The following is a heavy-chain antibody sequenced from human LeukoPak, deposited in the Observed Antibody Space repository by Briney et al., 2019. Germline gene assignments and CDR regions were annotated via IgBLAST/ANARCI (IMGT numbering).Heavy chain of an antibody. CDR1: GFTFSTYY. Sequence: GGSLRLSCAASGFTFSTYYMNWVRQAPGKGLEWVSSISSSGTYIYYADSLKGRFTISRDNAKNSLYLQMNSLRAEDTAVYYCARLTTTVTTPFDYWGQGSLVTVSS. CDR2: ISSSGTYI. J-gene: IGHJ4*02. V-gene: IGHV3-21*01. CDR3: ARLTTTVTTPFDY. D-gene: IGHD4-17*01.